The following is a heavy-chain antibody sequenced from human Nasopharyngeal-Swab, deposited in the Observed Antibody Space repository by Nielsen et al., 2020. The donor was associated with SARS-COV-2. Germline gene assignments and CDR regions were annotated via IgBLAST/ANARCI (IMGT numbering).Heavy chain of an antibody. J-gene: IGHJ5*02. CDR3: ARDVSSYNNWFDP. V-gene: IGHV3-11*04. CDR2: ISRSGSSI. D-gene: IGHD3-16*02. CDR1: GFTFSDYF. Sequence: GESLKISCPASGFTFSDYFISWIRQAPGKGLDWFPYISRSGSSIYYADSVKGRFTISRDNAKNSLYLQMNSLRDEDTAVYYCARDVSSYNNWFDPWGQGTLVTVSS.